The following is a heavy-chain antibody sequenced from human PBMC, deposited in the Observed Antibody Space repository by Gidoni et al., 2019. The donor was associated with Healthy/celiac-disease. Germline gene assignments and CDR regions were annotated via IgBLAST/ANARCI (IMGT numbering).Heavy chain of an antibody. J-gene: IGHJ3*02. CDR2: IYYSGST. D-gene: IGHD3-10*01. CDR3: AYYYAPHDAFDI. CDR1: GGSISSYY. V-gene: IGHV4-59*08. Sequence: QVQLQESGPGLVKPSETLSLNCPVSGGSISSYYWSWIRQPPGKGLEWIGYIYYSGSTNYNPSLQSRVTISVDTSKNQFSLKLSSVTAADTAVYYCAYYYAPHDAFDIWGQGTMVTVSS.